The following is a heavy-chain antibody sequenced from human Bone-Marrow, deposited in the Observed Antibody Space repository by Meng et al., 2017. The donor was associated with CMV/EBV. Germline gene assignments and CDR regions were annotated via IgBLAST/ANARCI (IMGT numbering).Heavy chain of an antibody. V-gene: IGHV3-23*03. CDR3: AKLEYCSSTSCQLISFYYYYGMDV. CDR2: IYSGGSST. D-gene: IGHD2-2*01. J-gene: IGHJ6*02. CDR1: GFTVSSYA. Sequence: GEYLKISCAASGFTVSSYAMSWVRQAPGKGLEWVSVIYSGGSSTYYADSVKGWFTISRDNSKNTLYLQMNSLRAEDTAVYYCAKLEYCSSTSCQLISFYYYYGMDVWGQGTTVTVSS.